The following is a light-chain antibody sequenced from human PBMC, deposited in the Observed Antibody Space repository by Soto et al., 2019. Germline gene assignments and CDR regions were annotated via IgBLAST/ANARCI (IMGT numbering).Light chain of an antibody. V-gene: IGLV2-14*01. J-gene: IGLJ2*01. Sequence: QSALTQPASVSGSPGQSITISCTGTSSDVGGYNSVSWYQQYPGKAPKLMIYEVSDRPSGVSNRFSGSKSGNTASLTISGLQAEDEAAYYCSSYTSSSTLIFGGGTKLTVL. CDR1: SSDVGGYNS. CDR3: SSYTSSSTLI. CDR2: EVS.